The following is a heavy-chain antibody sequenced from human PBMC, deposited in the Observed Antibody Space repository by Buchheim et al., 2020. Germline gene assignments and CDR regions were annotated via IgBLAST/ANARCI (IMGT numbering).Heavy chain of an antibody. CDR1: GFTFSNDW. D-gene: IGHD3-3*01. CDR3: AKETYDFWSGRKNWFDP. V-gene: IGHV3-7*01. CDR2: IKPDGSAE. J-gene: IGHJ5*02. Sequence: EVQLVESGGTLVQSGGSLRLSCAASGFTFSNDWMNWVRQAPGKGLEWVANIKPDGSAEYYVDSVKGRFTISRDNSKNTLYLQMNSLRAEDTAVYYCAKETYDFWSGRKNWFDPWGQGTL.